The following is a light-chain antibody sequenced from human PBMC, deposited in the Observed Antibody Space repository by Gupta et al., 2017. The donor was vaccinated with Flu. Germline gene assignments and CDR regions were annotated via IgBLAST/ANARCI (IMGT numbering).Light chain of an antibody. CDR3: SSYSGSSTL. CDR2: EVN. J-gene: IGLJ2*01. Sequence: QSITISCTGSSDDIVAYNYVSWYQQHQGKAPKLIIFEVNNRPSGVSTRFSGSKSGNTVALTISGLQTEDYAHYYCSSYSGSSTLFGGGTQLTFL. CDR1: SDDIVAYNY. V-gene: IGLV2-14*03.